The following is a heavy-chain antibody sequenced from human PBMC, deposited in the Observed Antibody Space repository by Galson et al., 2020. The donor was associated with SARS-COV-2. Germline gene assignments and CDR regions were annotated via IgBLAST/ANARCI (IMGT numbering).Heavy chain of an antibody. D-gene: IGHD3-9*01. CDR1: GGSVSSSSYY. Sequence: ETSETLSLTCTVSGGSVSSSSYYWGWIRQPPGKGLEWIGSMHYTGNTYYNPSLKSRVTISVDTSKNQFSLKLSSVTAADTAVYYCVRHISQDYFDYWGQGTLVTVSS. J-gene: IGHJ4*02. CDR2: MHYTGNT. CDR3: VRHISQDYFDY. V-gene: IGHV4-39*01.